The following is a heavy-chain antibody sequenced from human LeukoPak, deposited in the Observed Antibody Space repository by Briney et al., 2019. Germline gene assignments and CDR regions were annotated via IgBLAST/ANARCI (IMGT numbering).Heavy chain of an antibody. D-gene: IGHD6-13*01. CDR1: GYTFTSYG. Sequence: ASVKVSCKASGYTFTSYGISWVRQTPGQGLEWMGWISAYNGNTNYAQKLQGRVTMTTDTSTSTAYMELRSLRSDDTAVYYCARAGRRQQLVPYDYGGQGTLVTVSS. CDR3: ARAGRRQQLVPYDY. J-gene: IGHJ4*02. V-gene: IGHV1-18*01. CDR2: ISAYNGNT.